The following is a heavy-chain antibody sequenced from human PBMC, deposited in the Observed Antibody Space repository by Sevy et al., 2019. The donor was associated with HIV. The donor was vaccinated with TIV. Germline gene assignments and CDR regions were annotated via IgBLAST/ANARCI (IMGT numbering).Heavy chain of an antibody. CDR1: GFSFSSYE. CDR3: ARDLPGDSRMDV. D-gene: IGHD3-22*01. V-gene: IGHV3-48*03. J-gene: IGHJ6*02. Sequence: GGSLRLSCVASGFSFSSYEMNWVRQAPGKGLEWFSYISSSGNTIYYADSVKGRFTVSRDNAKNSLYLQMNSLGGEDTAVYYCARDLPGDSRMDVWGQGTTVTVSS. CDR2: ISSSGNTI.